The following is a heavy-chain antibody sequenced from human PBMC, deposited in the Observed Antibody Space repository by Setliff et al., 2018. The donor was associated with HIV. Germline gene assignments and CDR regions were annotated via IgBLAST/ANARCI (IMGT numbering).Heavy chain of an antibody. D-gene: IGHD5-18*01. J-gene: IGHJ4*02. CDR2: INHSGST. CDR1: GGSFSGYY. CDR3: ARHLLRGYIYIVFDY. Sequence: SETLSLTCAVYGGSFSGYYWSWIRQPPGKGLEWIGEINHSGSTNYNPSLNSRVTISVDTSKNHFSLKLRSVTAADTAVYYCARHLLRGYIYIVFDYWGQGTLVTVSS. V-gene: IGHV4-34*01.